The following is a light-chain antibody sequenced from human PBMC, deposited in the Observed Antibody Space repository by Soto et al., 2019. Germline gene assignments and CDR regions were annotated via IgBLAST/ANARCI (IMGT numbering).Light chain of an antibody. CDR1: SSDVGGYNY. V-gene: IGLV2-8*01. CDR2: EVS. Sequence: QSALTQPPSASGSPGQSVTISCTGTSSDVGGYNYVSWYQQHPGKAPKLMIYEVSKRPSGVPDRFSGSKSGNTASLTVSGLQAEDAADYYCSSYAGSILVFGGGTKLTVL. CDR3: SSYAGSILV. J-gene: IGLJ2*01.